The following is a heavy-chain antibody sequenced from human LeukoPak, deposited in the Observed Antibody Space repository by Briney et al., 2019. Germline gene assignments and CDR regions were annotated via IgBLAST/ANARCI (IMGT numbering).Heavy chain of an antibody. Sequence: SVKVSCKASGGTFSSYAISWVRQAPGQGLEWMGGIIPIFGTANYAQKFQGRVMITADESTSTAYMELSSLRSEDTAVYYCARDSKTSYDYVWGSYRMTDAFDIWGQGTMVTVSS. J-gene: IGHJ3*02. D-gene: IGHD3-16*02. CDR1: GGTFSSYA. CDR3: ARDSKTSYDYVWGSYRMTDAFDI. V-gene: IGHV1-69*01. CDR2: IIPIFGTA.